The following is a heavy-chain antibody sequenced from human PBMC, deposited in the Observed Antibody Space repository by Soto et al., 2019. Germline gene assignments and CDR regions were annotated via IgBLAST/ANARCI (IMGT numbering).Heavy chain of an antibody. CDR1: GGSISSGDYY. V-gene: IGHV4-30-4*01. Sequence: QVQLQESGPGLVKPSQTVSLTCTVSGGSISSGDYYWSWIRQPPGKGLEWIGYIYYSGSTFYNPSLKSRVTISVDTSKNQFSLKLSSVTAADTAVYYCARDRGYCSGGRCYPTPWFDPWGQGTLVTVSS. D-gene: IGHD2-15*01. CDR2: IYYSGST. CDR3: ARDRGYCSGGRCYPTPWFDP. J-gene: IGHJ5*02.